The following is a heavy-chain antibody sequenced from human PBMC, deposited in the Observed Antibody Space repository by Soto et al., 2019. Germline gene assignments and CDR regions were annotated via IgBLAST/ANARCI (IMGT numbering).Heavy chain of an antibody. Sequence: PSETLSLTCAVYGGSFSGYYWSWIRQPPGKGLEWIGEINHSGSTNYNPSLKSRVTISVDTSKNQFSLKLSSVTAADTAVHYCARGRRIRLELRHYFDYWGQGTLVTVSS. CDR2: INHSGST. D-gene: IGHD1-7*01. CDR3: ARGRRIRLELRHYFDY. V-gene: IGHV4-34*01. J-gene: IGHJ4*02. CDR1: GGSFSGYY.